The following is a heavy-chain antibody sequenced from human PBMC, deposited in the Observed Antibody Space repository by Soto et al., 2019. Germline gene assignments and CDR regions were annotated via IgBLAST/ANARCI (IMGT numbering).Heavy chain of an antibody. CDR3: TTEFSGWYYFDY. J-gene: IGHJ4*02. Sequence: GGSLRLSCAVSGFTFSNAWMNWVRQAPGKELEWVGRIKSETDGGTTDYAAPVKGRFTISRDDSKNTLYLQMNSLKTEDTAVYYCTTEFSGWYYFDYWGQGTLVTVSS. CDR1: GFTFSNAW. V-gene: IGHV3-15*07. D-gene: IGHD6-19*01. CDR2: IKSETDGGTT.